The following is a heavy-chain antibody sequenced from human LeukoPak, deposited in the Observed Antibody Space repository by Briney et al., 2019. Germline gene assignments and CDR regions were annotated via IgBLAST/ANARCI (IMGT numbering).Heavy chain of an antibody. D-gene: IGHD2-2*02. Sequence: ASVKVSCTASGYTFTSYGISWVRQAPGQGLEWMGWISAYNGNTNYAQKLQGRVTMTPDTSTSTAYMELRSLRSDDTAVYYCARDGGCSSTSCYSRLWFDPWGQGTLVTVSS. J-gene: IGHJ5*02. V-gene: IGHV1-18*01. CDR1: GYTFTSYG. CDR2: ISAYNGNT. CDR3: ARDGGCSSTSCYSRLWFDP.